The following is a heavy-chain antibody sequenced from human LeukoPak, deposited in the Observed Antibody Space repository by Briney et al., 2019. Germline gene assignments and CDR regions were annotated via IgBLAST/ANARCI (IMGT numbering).Heavy chain of an antibody. V-gene: IGHV3-53*01. J-gene: IGHJ4*02. Sequence: GGSLRLSCAASAFIVSSTYMSWARQAPGKGLEWVSVIYSGGTTYYADSVKGRFTISRDNSKNTLYLQMNSLRAEDTAVYYCARAAEGHYYDSSGYLNYWGQGTLVTVSS. D-gene: IGHD3-22*01. CDR1: AFIVSSTY. CDR2: IYSGGTT. CDR3: ARAAEGHYYDSSGYLNY.